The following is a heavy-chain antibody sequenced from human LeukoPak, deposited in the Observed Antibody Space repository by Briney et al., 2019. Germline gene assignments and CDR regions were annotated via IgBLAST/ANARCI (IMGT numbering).Heavy chain of an antibody. Sequence: GESLKISCKGSGYNFTTYWIGWVRQMPGKGLEWMGIIYPGDSDTRYSPSFQGQVSISADKSITTAYLQWSSLKASDTAMYYCARHWRCSSTSCYAFDIWGQGTVVTVSS. CDR3: ARHWRCSSTSCYAFDI. CDR2: IYPGDSDT. CDR1: GYNFTTYW. V-gene: IGHV5-51*01. D-gene: IGHD2-2*01. J-gene: IGHJ3*02.